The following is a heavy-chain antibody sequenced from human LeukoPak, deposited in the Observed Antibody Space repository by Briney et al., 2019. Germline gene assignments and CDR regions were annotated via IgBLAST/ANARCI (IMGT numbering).Heavy chain of an antibody. CDR2: IKQDGSEK. V-gene: IGHV3-7*01. D-gene: IGHD2-2*03. CDR1: GFTFSGYW. CDR3: ARSGYCSSTSCMGYYYYYYMDV. Sequence: GGSLRLSCAASGFTFSGYWMSWVRQAPGKGLEWVANIKQDGSEKYYVDSVKGRFTISRDNAKNSLYLQMNSLRDEDTAVYYCARSGYCSSTSCMGYYYYYYMDVWGKGTTVTVSS. J-gene: IGHJ6*03.